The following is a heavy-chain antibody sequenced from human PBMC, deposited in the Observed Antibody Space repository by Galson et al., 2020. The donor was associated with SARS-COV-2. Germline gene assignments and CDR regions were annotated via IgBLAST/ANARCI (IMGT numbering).Heavy chain of an antibody. Sequence: ASETLSLTCTVSGGSISSGGYYWSWIRQHPGKGLEWIGYIYYSGSTYYNPSLKSRVTISVDTSKNQFSLKLSSVTAADTAVYYCARDSGARLHNNSPNGKAYYFDYWGQGTLVTVSS. CDR1: GGSISSGGYY. CDR3: ARDSGARLHNNSPNGKAYYFDY. V-gene: IGHV4-31*03. D-gene: IGHD1-26*01. CDR2: IYYSGST. J-gene: IGHJ4*02.